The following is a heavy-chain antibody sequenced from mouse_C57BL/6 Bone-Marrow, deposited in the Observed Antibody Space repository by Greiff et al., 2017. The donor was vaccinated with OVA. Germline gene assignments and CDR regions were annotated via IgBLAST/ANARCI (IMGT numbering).Heavy chain of an antibody. D-gene: IGHD1-1*01. CDR2: IDPSDSYT. CDR1: GYTFTSYW. V-gene: IGHV1-50*01. Sequence: QVQLQQPGAELVKPGASVKLSCKASGYTFTSYWMQWVKQRPGQGLEWIGEIDPSDSYTNYNQKFKGKATLTVDTSSSTAYMQLSSLTSEDSAVYYCARDGSSPWFAYWGQGTLVTVS. J-gene: IGHJ3*01. CDR3: ARDGSSPWFAY.